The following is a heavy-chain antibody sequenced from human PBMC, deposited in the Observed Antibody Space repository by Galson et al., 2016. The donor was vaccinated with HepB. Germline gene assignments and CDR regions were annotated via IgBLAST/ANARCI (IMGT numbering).Heavy chain of an antibody. D-gene: IGHD6-13*01. CDR2: IYWDDDK. Sequence: PALVKPTQTLTLTCTFSGFSLSTSGVGVGWIRQPPGKALEWLALIYWDDDKRYSPSLKSRLTITKDTSKNQVVLTMANMEAVDTATYYCAHSRLGRIAAARGGLTPNWFDPWGQGTLVTVSS. CDR3: AHSRLGRIAAARGGLTPNWFDP. CDR1: GFSLSTSGVG. J-gene: IGHJ5*02. V-gene: IGHV2-5*02.